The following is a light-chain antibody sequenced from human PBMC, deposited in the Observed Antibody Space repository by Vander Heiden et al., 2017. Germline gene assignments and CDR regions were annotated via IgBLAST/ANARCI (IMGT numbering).Light chain of an antibody. J-gene: IGKJ4*01. V-gene: IGKV2-28*01. CDR1: QSLMHSNGYSY. CDR3: MQALQTPFT. CDR2: LGS. Sequence: VMTQSSLSLPVTPREPASIPCRSSQSLMHSNGYSYFEWYLQKPGQSPQLLIYLGSTRASAVLDRFSGSSAGTAFTLIISRVEAEDVGVYYCMQALQTPFTFGGGTKVEIK.